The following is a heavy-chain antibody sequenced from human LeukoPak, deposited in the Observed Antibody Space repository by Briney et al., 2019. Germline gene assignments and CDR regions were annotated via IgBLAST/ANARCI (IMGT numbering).Heavy chain of an antibody. D-gene: IGHD5-12*01. CDR3: ARGTLVATIHRYFDY. CDR2: IYYSGST. Sequence: SETLSLTCTVSGGSISSGGYYWSWIRQHPGKGLEWIGYIYYSGSTYYNPSLKSRVTISVDTSKNQFSLKLSSVTAADTAVYYCARGTLVATIHRYFDYWGQGTLVTVSS. V-gene: IGHV4-31*03. CDR1: GGSISSGGYY. J-gene: IGHJ4*02.